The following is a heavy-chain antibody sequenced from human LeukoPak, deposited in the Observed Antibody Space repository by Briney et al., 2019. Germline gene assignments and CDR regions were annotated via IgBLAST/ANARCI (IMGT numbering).Heavy chain of an antibody. CDR1: GYTFINYG. D-gene: IGHD6-19*01. V-gene: IGHV1-18*01. CDR2: ISAYNGNT. Sequence: ASVKVSCKASGYTFINYGISWVRQAPGQGLEWMGWISAYNGNTDYRQKLQGRVTMTTDTSTSTAYMELRSLRSDDTAVYYCARSQWLVRCFDYWGQGTLVTVSS. CDR3: ARSQWLVRCFDY. J-gene: IGHJ4*02.